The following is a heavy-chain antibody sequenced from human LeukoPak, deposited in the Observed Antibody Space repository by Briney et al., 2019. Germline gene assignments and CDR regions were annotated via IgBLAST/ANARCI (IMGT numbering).Heavy chain of an antibody. V-gene: IGHV4-30-4*08. CDR2: IYYSGNT. CDR3: ARTGDGIDY. J-gene: IGHJ4*02. Sequence: SETLSLTCTVSGGSISSDDYYWTWIRQPPGKGLEWIGYIYYSGNTYYNPSLKSRLTMSVATSKNQFSLNLSSVTAADTAVYYCARTGDGIDYWGQGTLVTVSS. CDR1: GGSISSDDYY. D-gene: IGHD7-27*01.